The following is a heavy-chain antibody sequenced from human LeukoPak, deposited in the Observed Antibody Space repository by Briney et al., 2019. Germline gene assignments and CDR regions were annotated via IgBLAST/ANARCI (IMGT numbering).Heavy chain of an antibody. CDR1: GFTFSSYA. Sequence: SLRLSCAASGFTFSSYAMHWVRQAPGKGLEWVAVISYDGSNKYYADSVKGRFTISRDNSKNTLYLQMNSLRAEDTAVYYCARGVFYWGQGTLVTVSS. D-gene: IGHD3-3*01. J-gene: IGHJ4*02. CDR3: ARGVFY. V-gene: IGHV3-30-3*01. CDR2: ISYDGSNK.